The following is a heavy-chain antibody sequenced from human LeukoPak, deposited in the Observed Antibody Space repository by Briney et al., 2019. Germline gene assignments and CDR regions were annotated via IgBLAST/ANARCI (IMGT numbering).Heavy chain of an antibody. CDR3: AREGCFAGNLLY. D-gene: IGHD1-14*01. CDR2: IYYSGST. V-gene: IGHV4-59*01. CDR1: GGSISSYY. J-gene: IGHJ4*02. Sequence: PSETLSLTCTVSGGSISSYYWSWIQQPPGKGLEWIGYIYYSGSTNYNPSLKSRVTISVDTSKNQFSLKLSSVTAADPPAYYCAREGCFAGNLLYGGQGTVVTVSS.